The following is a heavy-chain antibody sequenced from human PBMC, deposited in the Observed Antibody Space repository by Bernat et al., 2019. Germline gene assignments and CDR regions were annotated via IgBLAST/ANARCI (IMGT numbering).Heavy chain of an antibody. V-gene: IGHV1-69*02. CDR2: IIPILGIA. Sequence: QVQLVQSGAEVKKPGSSVKVSCKASGCTFSSYTISWVRQAPGQGLEWMGRIIPILGIANYAQKFQGRVTITADKSTSTAYMELSSLRSEDTAVYYCAGFPSLMVQGVRWGQGTLVTVSS. CDR3: AGFPSLMVQGVR. D-gene: IGHD3-10*01. J-gene: IGHJ4*02. CDR1: GCTFSSYT.